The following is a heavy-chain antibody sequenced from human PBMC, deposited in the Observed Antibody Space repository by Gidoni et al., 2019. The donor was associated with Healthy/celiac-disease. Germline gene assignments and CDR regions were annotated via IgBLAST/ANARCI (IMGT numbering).Heavy chain of an antibody. CDR1: GGSVSSGSYY. J-gene: IGHJ4*02. CDR3: AREQQQLFDY. CDR2: IYYSGST. D-gene: IGHD6-13*01. V-gene: IGHV4-61*01. Sequence: QVQLQESGPGLVKPSETLSLTCTVYGGSVSSGSYYWSWIRQPPGKGLEWIGYIYYSGSTHYNPSLKSRVTISVDTSKNQFSLKLSSVTAADTAVYYCAREQQQLFDYWGQGTLVTVSS.